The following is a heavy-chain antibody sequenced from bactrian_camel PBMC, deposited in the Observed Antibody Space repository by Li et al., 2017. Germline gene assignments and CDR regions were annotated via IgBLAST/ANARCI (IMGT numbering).Heavy chain of an antibody. V-gene: IGHV3S53*01. Sequence: QVQLVESGGGSVQAGGSLRLSCTVSGTPFSKGYCMGWFRQAPGKEREGVAAIDTDGATSYRNSVKGRLTISQDNAKTTLYLQMNSLKPEDTASYHCAAVNRRYTRYPPLIENEYKYWGPGTQVTVS. J-gene: IGHJ4*01. CDR1: GTPFSKGYC. CDR3: AAVNRRYTRYPPLIENEYKY. CDR2: IDTDGAT. D-gene: IGHD3*01.